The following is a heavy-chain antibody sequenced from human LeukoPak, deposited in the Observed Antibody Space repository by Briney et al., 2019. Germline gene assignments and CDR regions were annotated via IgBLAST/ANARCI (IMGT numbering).Heavy chain of an antibody. CDR2: ISSSSSYI. CDR3: ARDAYYYGSRTVDY. D-gene: IGHD3-10*01. J-gene: IGHJ4*02. CDR1: GFTFSSSY. V-gene: IGHV3-21*01. Sequence: PGGSLRLSSAASGFTFSSSYMNWVHQAPGKGLEWVSSISSSSSYIYYADSVKGRFTISRDNAKNSLYLQMNSLRAEDTAVYYCARDAYYYGSRTVDYWGQGTLVTVSS.